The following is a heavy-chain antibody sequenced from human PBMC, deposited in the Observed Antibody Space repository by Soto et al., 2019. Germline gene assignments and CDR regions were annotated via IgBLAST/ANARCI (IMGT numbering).Heavy chain of an antibody. CDR2: MSYAGNNH. Sequence: QVQLVASGGGVVQPGRSLRLSCAASGFTFSSYAMHWVRQAPGKGLEWVAIMSYAGNNHYYADSVKGRFTISRDTFKNSLYLQMNSLRAEDTAVYYCAKALGELSPESFDYWGQGILVTVSS. CDR1: GFTFSSYA. V-gene: IGHV3-30*18. D-gene: IGHD3-16*02. J-gene: IGHJ4*02. CDR3: AKALGELSPESFDY.